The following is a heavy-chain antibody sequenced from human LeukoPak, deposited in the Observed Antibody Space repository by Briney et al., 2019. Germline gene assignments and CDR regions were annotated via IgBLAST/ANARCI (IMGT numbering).Heavy chain of an antibody. Sequence: PSETLSLTCTVSGGSISSYYWSWIRQPPGKGLEWIGEINHSGSTNYNPSLKSRVTISVDTSKNQFSLKLSSVTAADTAVYYCARRRVGAAGMGHSLWGQGTLVTVSS. V-gene: IGHV4-34*01. D-gene: IGHD6-13*01. CDR1: GGSISSYY. J-gene: IGHJ4*02. CDR3: ARRRVGAAGMGHSL. CDR2: INHSGST.